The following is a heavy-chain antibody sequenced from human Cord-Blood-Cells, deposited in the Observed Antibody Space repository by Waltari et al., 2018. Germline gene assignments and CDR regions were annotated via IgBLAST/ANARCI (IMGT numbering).Heavy chain of an antibody. CDR2: INAGNGNT. CDR1: GYTFTSYA. J-gene: IGHJ4*02. D-gene: IGHD2-2*01. Sequence: QVQLVQFGAEVKKPGASVKVSCKASGYTFTSYAMHWVRQTPGQRLEWMGWINAGNGNTKYSQKFQGRVTITRDTSASTAYMELSSLRSEDTAVYYCARGGNIVVVPAAPFDYWGQGTLVTVSS. CDR3: ARGGNIVVVPAAPFDY. V-gene: IGHV1-3*01.